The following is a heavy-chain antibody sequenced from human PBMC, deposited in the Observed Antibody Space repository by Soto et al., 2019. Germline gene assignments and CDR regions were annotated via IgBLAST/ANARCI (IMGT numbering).Heavy chain of an antibody. Sequence: SETLSLTCTVSAGSISSGDYYWSWIRQPPGKGLEWIGYIYYSGSTYYNPSLKSRVTISVDTSKNQFSLKLSSVTAADTAVYCCARAEPYDYVWGSYSFNYWGQGTLVTVSS. J-gene: IGHJ4*02. D-gene: IGHD3-16*01. CDR3: ARAEPYDYVWGSYSFNY. CDR1: AGSISSGDYY. CDR2: IYYSGST. V-gene: IGHV4-30-4*01.